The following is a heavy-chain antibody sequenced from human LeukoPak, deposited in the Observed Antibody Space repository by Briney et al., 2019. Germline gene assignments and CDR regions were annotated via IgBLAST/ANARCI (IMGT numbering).Heavy chain of an antibody. CDR2: IYSGGST. Sequence: PGGSLRLSCAASGFTVSSNYMAWVRQAPGKGLEWVSLIYSGGSTYYADSVKGRFTISRDNSKNTLYLQMNSLRAEDTAVYYCARARVSSGWYGFFDYWGQGTLVTVSS. V-gene: IGHV3-66*01. J-gene: IGHJ4*02. CDR3: ARARVSSGWYGFFDY. CDR1: GFTVSSNY. D-gene: IGHD6-19*01.